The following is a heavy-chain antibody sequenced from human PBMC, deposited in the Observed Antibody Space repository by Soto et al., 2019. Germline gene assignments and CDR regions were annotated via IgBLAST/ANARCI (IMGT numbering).Heavy chain of an antibody. CDR1: GDTFSSYA. V-gene: IGHV1-18*01. CDR3: ARDRNGILTGNVDY. CDR2: ISAYNGNT. Sequence: ASVKVSCKASGDTFSSYAISWVRQAPGQGLEWMGWISAYNGNTNYAQKLQGRVTMTTDTSTSTAYMELRSLRSDDTAVYYCARDRNGILTGNVDYWGQGTLVTVSS. D-gene: IGHD3-9*01. J-gene: IGHJ4*02.